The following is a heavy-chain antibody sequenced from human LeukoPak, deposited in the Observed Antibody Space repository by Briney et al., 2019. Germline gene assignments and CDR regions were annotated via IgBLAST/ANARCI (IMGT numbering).Heavy chain of an antibody. CDR3: ARLDYGGSEVVDY. CDR2: IYPDDSDT. Sequence: PGESLQISCMGSVYIFSTYWIGWVRQLPGKGLQWMGIIYPDDSDTRYSPSFQGQVTISADKSISTAYLQWSSLKASDTAMYYCARLDYGGSEVVDYWGQGTLVTVSS. J-gene: IGHJ4*02. CDR1: VYIFSTYW. V-gene: IGHV5-51*01. D-gene: IGHD4-23*01.